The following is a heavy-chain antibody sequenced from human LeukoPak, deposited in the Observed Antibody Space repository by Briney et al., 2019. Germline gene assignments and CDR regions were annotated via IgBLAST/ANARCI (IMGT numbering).Heavy chain of an antibody. J-gene: IGHJ4*02. CDR3: ARDYYDSSGYFDY. Sequence: GGSLRLSCAASGFTFSSYGMHWVRQAPGKGLEWVAVIWYDGSNKYYADSVKGRFTISRDNSKNTLYLQMNSLRAEDTAVYYCARDYYDSSGYFDYWGQGTLVTVSS. V-gene: IGHV3-33*01. D-gene: IGHD3-22*01. CDR2: IWYDGSNK. CDR1: GFTFSSYG.